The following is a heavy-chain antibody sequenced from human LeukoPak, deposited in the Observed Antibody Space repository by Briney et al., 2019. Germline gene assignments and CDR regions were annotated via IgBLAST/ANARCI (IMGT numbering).Heavy chain of an antibody. CDR2: ITGSGANA. CDR1: GFTFSSHG. V-gene: IGHV3-23*01. CDR3: AKVSYCSSTSCYVFDY. J-gene: IGHJ4*02. Sequence: GGSLRLSCAASGFTFSSHGMNWVRQAPGKGLEWVSGITGSGANAYYADSVKGRFTISRDNSKNTLYLQMNSLRAEDTAVYYCAKVSYCSSTSCYVFDYWGQGTLVTVSS. D-gene: IGHD2-2*01.